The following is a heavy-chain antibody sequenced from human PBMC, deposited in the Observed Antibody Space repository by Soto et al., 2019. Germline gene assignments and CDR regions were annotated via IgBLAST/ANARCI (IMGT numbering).Heavy chain of an antibody. V-gene: IGHV4-38-2*02. J-gene: IGHJ6*02. CDR2: IYHSGTT. D-gene: IGHD2-2*01. Sequence: ASETLSLTCAVSGDSISRGYYWAWIRQPPGKGLEYIGSIYHSGTTYYNPSLMSRVTISVDTSKNQFSLNLRSVTAADSAAYYCARDDNIVVVPTSLGAMDVWGQGTTVTVSS. CDR3: ARDDNIVVVPTSLGAMDV. CDR1: GDSISRGYY.